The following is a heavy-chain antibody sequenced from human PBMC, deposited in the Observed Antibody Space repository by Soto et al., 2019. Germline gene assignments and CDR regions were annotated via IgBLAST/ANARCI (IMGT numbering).Heavy chain of an antibody. J-gene: IGHJ6*02. D-gene: IGHD2-2*01. CDR1: GFTFSSYA. CDR2: ISGSGGST. V-gene: IGHV3-23*01. Sequence: GGSLRLSCAASGFTFSSYAMSWVRQAPGKGLEWVSAISGSGGSTYYADSVKGRFTISRDNSKNTLYLQMNSLRAEDTAVYYCAKDLGAYCSSTSCSGLDVWGQGTTVTVSS. CDR3: AKDLGAYCSSTSCSGLDV.